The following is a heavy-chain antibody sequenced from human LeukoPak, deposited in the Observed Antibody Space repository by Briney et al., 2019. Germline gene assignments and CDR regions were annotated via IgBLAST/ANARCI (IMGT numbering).Heavy chain of an antibody. CDR3: ARTAPEGSYSSGWYPFPH. CDR1: GGSIGSGGYY. D-gene: IGHD6-19*01. J-gene: IGHJ1*01. Sequence: SQTLSLTCTVSGGSIGSGGYYWGWIRQHPGKGLEWLGYSYYSGSTYYNPSLKSRVTISVDTSKNQFSLKLSSVTAAGTAVYSCARTAPEGSYSSGWYPFPHWRQGTLVTVPS. V-gene: IGHV4-31*03. CDR2: SYYSGST.